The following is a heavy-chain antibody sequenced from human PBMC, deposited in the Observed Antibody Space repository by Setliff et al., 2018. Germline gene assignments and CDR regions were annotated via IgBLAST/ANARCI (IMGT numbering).Heavy chain of an antibody. CDR2: IYYSGST. CDR3: ARLGGSSSSGGFYYYYYYMDV. CDR1: GGSISSSYYY. Sequence: SETLSLTCTVSGGSISSSYYYWGWIRQPPGKGQEWIGSIYYSGSTYYNPSLKSRVTISVDTSKNQFSLKLRSETAADTAVYYCARLGGSSSSGGFYYYYYYMDVWGKGTTVPSP. V-gene: IGHV4-39*01. D-gene: IGHD2-2*01. J-gene: IGHJ6*03.